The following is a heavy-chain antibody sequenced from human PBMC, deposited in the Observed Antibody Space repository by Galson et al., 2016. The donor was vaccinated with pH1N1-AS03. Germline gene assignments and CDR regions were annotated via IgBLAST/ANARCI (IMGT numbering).Heavy chain of an antibody. J-gene: IGHJ4*02. CDR3: VREFEDPQKRVVASGY. CDR1: GYTFITYG. CDR2: MSAYSGET. V-gene: IGHV1-18*01. Sequence: SVKVSCKASGYTFITYGISWVRQAPGQGLEWMGWMSAYSGETRYAPNFQGRVTMTRDTSTRTAYMDLRSLTSDDTAVYYCVREFEDPQKRVVASGYWGQGTLVIVSS.